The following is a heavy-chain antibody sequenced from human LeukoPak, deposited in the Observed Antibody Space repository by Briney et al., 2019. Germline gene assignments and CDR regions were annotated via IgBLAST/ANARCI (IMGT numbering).Heavy chain of an antibody. CDR1: GFTFSSYT. V-gene: IGHV3-23*01. D-gene: IGHD7-27*01. CDR2: ITTSDGNT. CDR3: AKDGGLWVSAHWGDS. J-gene: IGHJ4*02. Sequence: GGSLRLLCAASGFTFSSYTMRWVRQAPGRGLEWVSSITTSDGNTYYADSVEGRFTVCRDNSKNTLFLQMNSLRAEDTAVYYCAKDGGLWVSAHWGDSWGRGTLVTVSS.